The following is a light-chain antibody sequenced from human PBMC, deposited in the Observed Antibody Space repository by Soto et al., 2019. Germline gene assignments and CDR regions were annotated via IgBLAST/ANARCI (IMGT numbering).Light chain of an antibody. Sequence: EIVLTQSPGSLSLSPGQRATLSCRASQSVDSTFFAWYQKKPGQAPRLLIYGASKRATGVPDRFSGSGSGTDFTRTISRLEPEDLAVYYCQQYMSSVTFGQGTKVEI. CDR2: GAS. V-gene: IGKV3-20*01. J-gene: IGKJ1*01. CDR3: QQYMSSVT. CDR1: QSVDSTF.